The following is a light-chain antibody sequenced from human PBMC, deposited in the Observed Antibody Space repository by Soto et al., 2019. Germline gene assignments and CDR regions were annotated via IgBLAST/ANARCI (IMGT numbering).Light chain of an antibody. CDR2: GAS. V-gene: IGKV3-15*01. Sequence: EIVMTQSPATLSVSQGERATLSCRASQSVSSNLAWYQQKPGQAPRLLIYGASTRATGIPARFSGGGSGTDFTLTISSLEPEDFAVYYCQQRSNWPPTFGQGTMVDVK. CDR3: QQRSNWPPT. J-gene: IGKJ1*01. CDR1: QSVSSN.